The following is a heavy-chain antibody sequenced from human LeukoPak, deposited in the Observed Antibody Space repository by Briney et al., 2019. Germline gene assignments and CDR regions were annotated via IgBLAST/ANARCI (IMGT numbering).Heavy chain of an antibody. D-gene: IGHD3-22*01. J-gene: IGHJ3*02. CDR3: ARDIVGDNSGYYYASAFDI. CDR2: ISAYNGNT. CDR1: GYTFTSYG. Sequence: DSVKVSCKASGYTFTSYGISWVRQAPGQGLEWMGWISAYNGNTNYAQKLQGRVTMTTDTSTSTAYMELRSLRSDDTAVYYCARDIVGDNSGYYYASAFDIWGQGTMVTVSS. V-gene: IGHV1-18*01.